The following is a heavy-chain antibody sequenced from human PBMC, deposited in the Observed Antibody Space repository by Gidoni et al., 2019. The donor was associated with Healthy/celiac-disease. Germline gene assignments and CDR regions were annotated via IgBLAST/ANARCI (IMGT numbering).Heavy chain of an antibody. D-gene: IGHD4-17*01. CDR2: IIPIFGTA. V-gene: IGHV1-69*01. CDR1: RGPFSRYA. J-gene: IGHJ4*02. CDR3: ARAMHDYGDYGPSFDY. Sequence: QVQLVQSGAEVKRPGSSVEVPCKASRGPFSRYAITWVRQAPDQGLEWMGGIIPIFGTANYAQKFQGRVTITADESTSTAYMELSSLISEDTAVYYCARAMHDYGDYGPSFDYWGQGTLVTVSS.